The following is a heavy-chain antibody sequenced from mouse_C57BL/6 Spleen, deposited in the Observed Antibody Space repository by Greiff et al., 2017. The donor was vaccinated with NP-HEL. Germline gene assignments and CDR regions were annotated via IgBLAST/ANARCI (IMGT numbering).Heavy chain of an antibody. CDR2: IRNKANGYTT. V-gene: IGHV7-3*01. J-gene: IGHJ4*01. CDR3: ARYEVWDGGVMDY. Sequence: EVQVVESGGGLVQPGGSLSLSCAASGFTFTDYYMSWVRQPPGKALEWLGFIRNKANGYTTEYSASVKGRFTISRDNSQSILYLQMNALRAEDSATYYCARYEVWDGGVMDYWGQGTSVTVSS. D-gene: IGHD4-1*01. CDR1: GFTFTDYY.